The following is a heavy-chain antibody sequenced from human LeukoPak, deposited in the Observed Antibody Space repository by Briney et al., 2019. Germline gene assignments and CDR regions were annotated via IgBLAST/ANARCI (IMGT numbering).Heavy chain of an antibody. D-gene: IGHD5-18*01. Sequence: ASVKVSCKASGGTFSNYAISWVRQAPGQGLEWMGGIIPIFGTANYAQKFQGRVTITTDESTSTAYMELSSLRSEDTAVYYCARDFEPDTAMVHAFDIWGQGTMVTVSS. CDR1: GGTFSNYA. J-gene: IGHJ3*02. V-gene: IGHV1-69*05. CDR2: IIPIFGTA. CDR3: ARDFEPDTAMVHAFDI.